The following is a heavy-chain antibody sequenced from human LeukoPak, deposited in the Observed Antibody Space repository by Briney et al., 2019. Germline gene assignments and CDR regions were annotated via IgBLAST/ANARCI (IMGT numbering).Heavy chain of an antibody. Sequence: ASVKVSCTASGYTFTSYYMHWVRQAPGQGLEWMGIINPSGGSTSYAQKFQGRVTMTRDTSTSTAYMELSSLRSEDTAVYYCAQRFKGGLNWFDPWGQGTLVTVSS. V-gene: IGHV1-46*01. J-gene: IGHJ5*02. D-gene: IGHD1-26*01. CDR1: GYTFTSYY. CDR3: AQRFKGGLNWFDP. CDR2: INPSGGST.